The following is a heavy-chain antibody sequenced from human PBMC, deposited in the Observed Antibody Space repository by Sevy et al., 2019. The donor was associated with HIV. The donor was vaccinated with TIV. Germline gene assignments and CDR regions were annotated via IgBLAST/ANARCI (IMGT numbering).Heavy chain of an antibody. CDR1: GFTFSSYG. J-gene: IGHJ3*02. CDR3: ARGYGDYRIDAFDI. CDR2: IWYDGSNK. V-gene: IGHV3-33*01. D-gene: IGHD4-17*01. Sequence: GGSLRLSCAASGFTFSSYGMHWVRQAPGKGLEWVAVIWYDGSNKYYADSVKGRFTISRENSKNTLYLQMNSLRAEDTAVYYCARGYGDYRIDAFDIWGQGTMVTVSS.